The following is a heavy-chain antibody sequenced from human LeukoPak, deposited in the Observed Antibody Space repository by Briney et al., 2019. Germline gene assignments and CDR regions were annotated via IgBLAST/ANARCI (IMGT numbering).Heavy chain of an antibody. CDR1: GGSISSYY. D-gene: IGHD6-19*01. J-gene: IGHJ4*02. CDR2: IYYSGST. Sequence: SETLSLTCTVSGGSISSYYWSWIRQPPGKGPEWIGYIYYSGSTNYNPSLKSRVTISVDTSKNQFSLKLSSVTAADTAVYYCARGSIAVAVAADYWGQGTLVTVSS. V-gene: IGHV4-59*01. CDR3: ARGSIAVAVAADY.